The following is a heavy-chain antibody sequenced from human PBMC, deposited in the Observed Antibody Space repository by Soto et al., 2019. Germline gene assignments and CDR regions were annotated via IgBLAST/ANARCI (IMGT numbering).Heavy chain of an antibody. V-gene: IGHV3-33*01. CDR3: ARDYCSGGSCYWFDP. CDR2: IWYDGSNK. D-gene: IGHD2-15*01. Sequence: PGGSLRLSCAASGFTFSSYGMHWVRQAPGKGLEWVAVIWYDGSNKYYADSVKGRFTISRDNSKNTLYLQMNSLRAEDTAVYYCARDYCSGGSCYWFDPWAREPWSPSPQ. CDR1: GFTFSSYG. J-gene: IGHJ5*02.